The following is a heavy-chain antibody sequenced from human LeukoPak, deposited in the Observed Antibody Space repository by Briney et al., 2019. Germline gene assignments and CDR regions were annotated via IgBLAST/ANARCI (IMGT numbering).Heavy chain of an antibody. D-gene: IGHD3-3*01. CDR3: ARELWSGNYNV. V-gene: IGHV1-18*01. CDR1: GYTSDFIKYG. CDR2: INPDSGHA. J-gene: IGHJ4*02. Sequence: ASVKVSCKTSGYTSDFIKYGVAWVRQAPGQGLEWMGWINPDSGHANYAQKFQGRVTMTTHTSTTTAYMELRSLRSEDTAVYYCARELWSGNYNVWGQGTLVTVSS.